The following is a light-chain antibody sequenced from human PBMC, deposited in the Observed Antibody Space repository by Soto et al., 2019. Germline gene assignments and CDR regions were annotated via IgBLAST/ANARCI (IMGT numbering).Light chain of an antibody. CDR3: SSYTSSNTLV. CDR2: EVS. CDR1: SSDVGGYYY. V-gene: IGLV2-14*01. J-gene: IGLJ1*01. Sequence: QSALTQPASVSGSPRQSITISCTGTSSDVGGYYYVSWYQQHPGKAPTEMIYEVSNRPSGVSTRFSGTRFGNTASLFISGVHPEYEADHYCSSYTSSNTLVLGTGTKLTVL.